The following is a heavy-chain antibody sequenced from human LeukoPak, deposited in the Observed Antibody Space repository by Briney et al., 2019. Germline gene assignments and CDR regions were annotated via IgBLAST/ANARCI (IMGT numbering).Heavy chain of an antibody. CDR2: TYYRSRWYK. Sequence: SQTLSLTCVISGDSVSNNSASWNWIRQSPSRGLEWLGRTYYRSRWYKDYAVSVKSRITINPDTSKNQFSLQSNSVTPEDTAVYYCARWLTTWGQGTLVTVSS. J-gene: IGHJ5*02. V-gene: IGHV6-1*01. CDR1: GDSVSNNSAS. D-gene: IGHD3-9*01. CDR3: ARWLTT.